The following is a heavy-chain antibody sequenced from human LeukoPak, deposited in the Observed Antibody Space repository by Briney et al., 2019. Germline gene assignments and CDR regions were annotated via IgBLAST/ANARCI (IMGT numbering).Heavy chain of an antibody. Sequence: SETLSLTCAVYGGSFSGYYWSWIRQPPGKGLEWIGEINHSGSTNYNPSLKSRVTISVDTSKNQSSLKLSSVTAADTAVYYCARGGVTISPRYYYGMDVWGKGTTVTVSS. V-gene: IGHV4-34*01. CDR1: GGSFSGYY. J-gene: IGHJ6*04. CDR2: INHSGST. D-gene: IGHD3-9*01. CDR3: ARGGVTISPRYYYGMDV.